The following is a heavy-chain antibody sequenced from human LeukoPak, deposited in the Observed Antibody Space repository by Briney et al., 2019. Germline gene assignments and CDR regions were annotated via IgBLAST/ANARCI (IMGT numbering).Heavy chain of an antibody. V-gene: IGHV3-11*04. CDR2: ISASGDTI. J-gene: IGHJ4*02. CDR3: ARDPSWEILSYFDY. D-gene: IGHD1-26*01. Sequence: GGSLRLSCAASGFTFRNYYMTLIRQAPGKGLEWVSYISASGDTIYYGDSVRGRFTISRDNAKNSLYLDMNTLKAEDTAVYYCARDPSWEILSYFDYWGQGTLVTVSS. CDR1: GFTFRNYY.